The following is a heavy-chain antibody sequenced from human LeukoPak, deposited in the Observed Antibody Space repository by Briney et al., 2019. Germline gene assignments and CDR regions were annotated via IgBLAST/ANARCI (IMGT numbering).Heavy chain of an antibody. CDR1: GFTFSASS. D-gene: IGHD3-10*01. V-gene: IGHV3-21*01. CDR2: ISSSSDYI. CDR3: ARGFGRFGELYEHYYHLMDA. Sequence: PGGSLRISCAASGFTFSASSMNWVRQAPGKRLEWVSSISSSSDYIFYADSLKGRFTISRDNAKNSLYLQMNSLRAEDTAVYYCARGFGRFGELYEHYYHLMDAWGQGTTVTVSS. J-gene: IGHJ6*02.